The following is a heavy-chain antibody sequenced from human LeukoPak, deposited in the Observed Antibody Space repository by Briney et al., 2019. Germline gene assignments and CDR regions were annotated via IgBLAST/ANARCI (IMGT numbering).Heavy chain of an antibody. CDR2: LNADGNSI. CDR3: ARVDSGYYGY. D-gene: IGHD3-22*01. V-gene: IGHV3-74*01. Sequence: GGSLRLSCAASGFTFSNYWMHWVRQAPGKGLVWVPRLNADGNSITYADSVKGRFTISRDNSKNTLYLQMNSLRAEDTAVSYCARVDSGYYGYWGQGTLVTVSS. CDR1: GFTFSNYW. J-gene: IGHJ4*02.